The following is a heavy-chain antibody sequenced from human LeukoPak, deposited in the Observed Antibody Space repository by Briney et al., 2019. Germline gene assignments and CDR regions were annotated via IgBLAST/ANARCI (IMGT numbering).Heavy chain of an antibody. V-gene: IGHV4-34*01. Sequence: SETLSLTCAVYGGSFSGYYWSWIRQPPGKGLEWIGEINHSGSTNYNPSLKSRVPISVDTSKNQFSLKLSSVTAADTAVYYCARGRGRSGYQHAFDIWGQGTMVTVSS. CDR3: ARGRGRSGYQHAFDI. J-gene: IGHJ3*02. D-gene: IGHD6-25*01. CDR2: INHSGST. CDR1: GGSFSGYY.